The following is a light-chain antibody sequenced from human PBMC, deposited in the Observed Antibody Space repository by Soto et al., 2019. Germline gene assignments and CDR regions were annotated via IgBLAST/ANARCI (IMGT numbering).Light chain of an antibody. CDR3: QQRSTLT. V-gene: IGKV3-11*01. J-gene: IGKJ1*01. Sequence: EIVMTQSPATLSVSPCDRVTLSCRASQSVSSYLAWYQQKPGQAPRLLIYDASNRATGIPARFSGSGSGTDFTLTISSLEPEDFAVYYCQQRSTLTFGQGTKVDIK. CDR1: QSVSSY. CDR2: DAS.